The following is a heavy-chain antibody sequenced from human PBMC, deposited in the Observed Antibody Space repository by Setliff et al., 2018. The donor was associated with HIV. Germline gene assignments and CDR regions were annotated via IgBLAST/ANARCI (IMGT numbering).Heavy chain of an antibody. CDR2: IYNSAST. CDR1: GDSISTDY. CDR3: ARHSPSDY. J-gene: IGHJ4*02. V-gene: IGHV4-59*08. Sequence: SETLSLTCTVSGDSISTDYWTWIRQPPGKGLEWIGYIYNSASTSYNPTLKSRVTISVDTSKNQFSLKLSSVTAADTAVYYCARHSPSDYWGQGTLVTVSS.